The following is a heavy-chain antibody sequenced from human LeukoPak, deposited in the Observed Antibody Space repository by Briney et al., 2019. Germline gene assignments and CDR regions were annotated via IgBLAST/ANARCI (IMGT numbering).Heavy chain of an antibody. Sequence: GGSLRLSCAASGYTFSSYAMSWVRQAPGKGLEWVSAISGSGGSTYYADSVKGRFTISRDNSKNTLYLQMNSLRAEDTAVYYCAKDRRGTYYYGSGRLWGQGTLVTVSS. CDR1: GYTFSSYA. J-gene: IGHJ4*02. V-gene: IGHV3-23*01. CDR2: ISGSGGST. CDR3: AKDRRGTYYYGSGRL. D-gene: IGHD3-10*01.